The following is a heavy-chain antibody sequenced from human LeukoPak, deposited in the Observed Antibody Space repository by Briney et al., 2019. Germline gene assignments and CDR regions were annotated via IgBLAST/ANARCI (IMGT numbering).Heavy chain of an antibody. J-gene: IGHJ6*03. CDR1: GGSIINYY. V-gene: IGHV4-4*07. CDR2: IYVTGST. D-gene: IGHD3-22*01. CDR3: ARLKYYGSTGYSPGYYMDV. Sequence: SETLSLTCTVSGGSIINYYWSWIRQPAGPGMEWVGRIYVTGSTIYNPSLQSRLSMSVDTSKNQFPLRLTSVTAADTAVYYCARLKYYGSTGYSPGYYMDVWGKGITVTVSS.